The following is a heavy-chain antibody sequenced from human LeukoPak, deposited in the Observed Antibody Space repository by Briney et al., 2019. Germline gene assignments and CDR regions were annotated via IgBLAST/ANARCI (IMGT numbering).Heavy chain of an antibody. CDR2: IYYSGST. J-gene: IGHJ3*02. CDR1: GGSISSYY. V-gene: IGHV4-59*12. CDR3: AREGRGRLRYFDWPRDAFDI. D-gene: IGHD3-9*01. Sequence: SETLSLTCTVSGGSISSYYWSWIRQPPGKGLEWIGYIYYSGSTNYNPSLKSRVTISVDTSKNQFSLKLSSVTAADTAVYYCAREGRGRLRYFDWPRDAFDIWGQGTMVTVSS.